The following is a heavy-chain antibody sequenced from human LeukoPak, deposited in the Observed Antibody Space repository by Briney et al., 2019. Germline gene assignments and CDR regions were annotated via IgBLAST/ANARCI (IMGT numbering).Heavy chain of an antibody. CDR1: GYTFTSYG. D-gene: IGHD2-2*02. V-gene: IGHV1-18*01. CDR3: ARARIVVVPAAIPDY. J-gene: IGHJ4*02. CDR2: ISAYNGNT. Sequence: ASVKVSCRASGYTFTSYGISWVRQAPGQGLEWMGWISAYNGNTNYAQKFQGRVTMTTDTSTSTAYMELRSLRSDDTAVYYCARARIVVVPAAIPDYWGQGTLVTVSS.